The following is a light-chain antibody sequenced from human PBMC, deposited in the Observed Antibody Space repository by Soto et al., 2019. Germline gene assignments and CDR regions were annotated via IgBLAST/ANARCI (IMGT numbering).Light chain of an antibody. CDR3: QQYNDNWPT. V-gene: IGKV3-15*01. Sequence: EIVMTQYPDTLSVSPGETVTLTCRASQSVRTNLAWYQHKPGQSPRLLFYGASNRATGFPARFSGSGSGTEFTLTISSLQSEDFAFYYCQQYNDNWPTFXQGTKVDIK. J-gene: IGKJ1*01. CDR2: GAS. CDR1: QSVRTN.